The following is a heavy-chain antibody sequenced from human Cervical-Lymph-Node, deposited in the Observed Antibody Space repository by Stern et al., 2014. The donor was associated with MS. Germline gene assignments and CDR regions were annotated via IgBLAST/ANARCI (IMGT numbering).Heavy chain of an antibody. CDR1: GGSITSHY. Sequence: VQLVQSGPGLVKPAETLSLTCTISGGSITSHYWSWIRQPPGKGLGYIGYVCYTGTTNYTPSLNGRVAISVDTSKNQFFLKLSSVTAADTAVYFCARDEGGSYDHWGQGTLVTVSS. D-gene: IGHD1-26*01. CDR3: ARDEGGSYDH. CDR2: VCYTGTT. V-gene: IGHV4-59*11. J-gene: IGHJ4*02.